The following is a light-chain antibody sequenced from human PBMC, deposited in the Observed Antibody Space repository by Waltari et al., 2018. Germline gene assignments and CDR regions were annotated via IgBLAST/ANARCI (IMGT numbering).Light chain of an antibody. V-gene: IGKV3-20*01. CDR1: QSISHY. CDR2: HAS. J-gene: IGKJ1*01. Sequence: EVVLPQSLGTLSLSPGEGATLSCRASQSISHYLAWYQQKPGQAPRLLIYHASSRATGIPDRFSGSGSGTDFSLTISRLEPEDFAVYYCQHYVNLPATFGQGTKVEI. CDR3: QHYVNLPAT.